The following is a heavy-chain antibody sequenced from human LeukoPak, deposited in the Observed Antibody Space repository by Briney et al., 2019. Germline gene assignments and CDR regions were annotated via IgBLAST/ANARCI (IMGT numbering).Heavy chain of an antibody. V-gene: IGHV4-34*01. CDR2: INHSGST. Sequence: SETLSLTCAVYGGSFSGYYWSWIRQPPGKGLEGIGEINHSGSTNYNPSLKSRVTISVDTSKNQFSLKLSSVTAADTAVYYCARGSVTGYYTFDYWGQGTLVTVSS. D-gene: IGHD3-9*01. CDR3: ARGSVTGYYTFDY. J-gene: IGHJ4*02. CDR1: GGSFSGYY.